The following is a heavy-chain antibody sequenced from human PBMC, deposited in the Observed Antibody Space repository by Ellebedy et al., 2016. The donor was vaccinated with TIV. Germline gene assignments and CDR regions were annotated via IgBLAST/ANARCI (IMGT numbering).Heavy chain of an antibody. J-gene: IGHJ1*01. V-gene: IGHV1-46*01. Sequence: AASVKVSCKTSGYTFTGYFIQWVRQAPGQGLEWMGILNPSGGSTSNTQKFQGRLTMTRDTSTRTVYMELSRLRSEDTAVYYCARLSDRGEHWGQGTLVTVSS. CDR2: LNPSGGST. D-gene: IGHD1-14*01. CDR3: ARLSDRGEH. CDR1: GYTFTGYF.